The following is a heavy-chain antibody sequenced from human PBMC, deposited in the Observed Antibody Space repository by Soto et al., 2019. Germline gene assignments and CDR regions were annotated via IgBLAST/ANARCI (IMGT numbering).Heavy chain of an antibody. D-gene: IGHD5-12*01. CDR2: IYHSGST. CDR1: GGSISTDNW. V-gene: IGHV4-4*02. Sequence: QVQLEESGPGLVKPSGTLSLTCAVSGGSISTDNWWSWVRQAPGEGLEWVGEIYHSGSTNYNPSLKSRLTISIDKSKDQFSLDVRSVTAADTAVYYCARGGRWLFDYWGQGTRVTVSS. CDR3: ARGGRWLFDY. J-gene: IGHJ4*02.